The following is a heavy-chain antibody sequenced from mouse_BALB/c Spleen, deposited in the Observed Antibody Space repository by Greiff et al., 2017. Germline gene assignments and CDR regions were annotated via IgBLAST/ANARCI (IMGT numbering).Heavy chain of an antibody. D-gene: IGHD2-14*01. CDR3: ARRGRYDGEGYAMDY. CDR1: GYTFTSYT. CDR2: INPSSGDT. Sequence: VQLQQSAAELARPGASVKMSCKASGYTFTSYTMHWVKQRPGQGLEWIGYINPSSGDTEYNQKFKDKTTLTADKSSSTAYMQLSSLTSEDSAVFYCARRGRYDGEGYAMDYWGQGTSVTVSS. V-gene: IGHV1-4*02. J-gene: IGHJ4*01.